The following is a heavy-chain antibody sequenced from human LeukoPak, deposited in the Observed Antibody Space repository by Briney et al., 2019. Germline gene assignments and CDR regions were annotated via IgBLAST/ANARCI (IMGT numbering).Heavy chain of an antibody. CDR3: ATGGSWFGERGY. Sequence: ASVKVSCKVSGYTLTELSMHWVRQAPGKGLEWMGGFDPEDGETIYAQKFQGRVTMTEDTSTDTAYMELSSLRSEDTAVYYCATGGSWFGERGYWGQGTLVTVSS. J-gene: IGHJ4*02. CDR2: FDPEDGET. V-gene: IGHV1-24*01. D-gene: IGHD3-10*01. CDR1: GYTLTELS.